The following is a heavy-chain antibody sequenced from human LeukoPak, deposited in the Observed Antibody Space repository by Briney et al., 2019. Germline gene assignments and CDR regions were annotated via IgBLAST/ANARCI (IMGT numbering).Heavy chain of an antibody. CDR3: ARWTSSSWYRFDY. Sequence: SETLSLTCTVSGGSISSSYWSWIRQPAGKGLEWIGRIYTSGSTSYNPSLESRVTMSLDTSKNQFSLNLRSVTAADTAVYYCARWTSSSWYRFDYWGQGALVTVSS. CDR2: IYTSGST. J-gene: IGHJ4*02. D-gene: IGHD6-13*01. V-gene: IGHV4-4*07. CDR1: GGSISSSY.